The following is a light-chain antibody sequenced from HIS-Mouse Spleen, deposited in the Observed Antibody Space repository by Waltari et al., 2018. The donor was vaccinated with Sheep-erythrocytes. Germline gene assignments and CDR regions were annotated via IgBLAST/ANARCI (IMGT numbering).Light chain of an antibody. Sequence: SYELTQPPSVSVSPGQTARITCSGAALPKKYAYWYQQKSGQAPGLVIYEDSKRPPGIPERFSGSSSGTMATLTISGAQAEDEADYYCCSYAGSYNHVFATGTKVTVL. CDR1: ALPKKY. CDR2: EDS. V-gene: IGLV3-10*01. J-gene: IGLJ1*01. CDR3: CSYAGSYNHV.